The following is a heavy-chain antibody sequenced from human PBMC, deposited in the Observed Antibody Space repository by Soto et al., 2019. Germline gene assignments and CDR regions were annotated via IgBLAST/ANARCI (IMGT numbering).Heavy chain of an antibody. J-gene: IGHJ4*02. D-gene: IGHD6-19*01. V-gene: IGHV2-5*01. CDR3: GNWGYSTGWSDY. CDR1: GFSLSTTAVG. CDR2: IYWNDEK. Sequence: QITLKEPRPTLVKPTQTLTLTCTFSGFSLSTTAVGVGLVRQPPGKALEWLALIYWNDEKRYSPSLKSRLTITKDTSKNQVVLTMTNMDPVDTATYYCGNWGYSTGWSDYWGQGTLVTVSS.